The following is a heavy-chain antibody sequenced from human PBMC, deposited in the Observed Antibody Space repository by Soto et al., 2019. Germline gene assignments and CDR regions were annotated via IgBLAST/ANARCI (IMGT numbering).Heavy chain of an antibody. CDR1: GGTFSSYA. D-gene: IGHD5-18*01. CDR2: IIPIFGTA. Sequence: QVQLVQSGAEVKKPGSSVKVSCKASGGTFSSYAISWVRQAPGQGLEWMGGIIPIFGTANYAQKLQGRVTMTTDTSTSTAYMELRSLRSDDTAVYYCARGERYSYGYSGMDVWGQGTTVTVSS. J-gene: IGHJ6*02. CDR3: ARGERYSYGYSGMDV. V-gene: IGHV1-69*06.